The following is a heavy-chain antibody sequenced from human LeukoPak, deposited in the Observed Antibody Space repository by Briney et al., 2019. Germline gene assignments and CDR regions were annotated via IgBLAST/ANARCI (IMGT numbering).Heavy chain of an antibody. J-gene: IGHJ4*02. CDR2: FDPEDGET. Sequence: GASVTVSCKVSGYTLTELSMHWVRQAPGKGLEWVGGFDPEDGETIYAQKFQGRVTMTEDTSTDTAYMELSSLRSEDTAVYYCETPDSSGYHLGYWGQGTLVTVSS. V-gene: IGHV1-24*01. CDR3: ETPDSSGYHLGY. CDR1: GYTLTELS. D-gene: IGHD3-22*01.